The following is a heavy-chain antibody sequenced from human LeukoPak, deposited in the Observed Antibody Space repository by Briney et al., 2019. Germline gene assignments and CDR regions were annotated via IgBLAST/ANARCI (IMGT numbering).Heavy chain of an antibody. CDR3: ARVVVVVAATYWFDP. D-gene: IGHD2-15*01. V-gene: IGHV4-39*01. CDR1: GGSISSSSYY. Sequence: PSETLSLTCTVSGGSISSSSYYWGWIRQPPGKGLEWIVSIYYSGSTYYNPSLKSPVTISVDTSKNQFSLKLSSVTAADTAVYYCARVVVVVAATYWFDPWGQGTLVTVSS. J-gene: IGHJ5*02. CDR2: IYYSGST.